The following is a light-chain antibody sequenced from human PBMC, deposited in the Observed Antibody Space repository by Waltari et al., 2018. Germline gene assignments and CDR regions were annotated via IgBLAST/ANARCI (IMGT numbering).Light chain of an antibody. V-gene: IGLV2-14*01. CDR1: SSDVGFYNY. CDR2: DVS. J-gene: IGLJ3*02. Sequence: QSALTQPASVSGSPGQSITISCTGTSSDVGFYNYVSWYQQHPGKAPKLMIYDVSERPSGVSNRFSGSKSGNTASLTISGLQAEAEADYYCNSYAGSSSWVFGGGTKLTVL. CDR3: NSYAGSSSWV.